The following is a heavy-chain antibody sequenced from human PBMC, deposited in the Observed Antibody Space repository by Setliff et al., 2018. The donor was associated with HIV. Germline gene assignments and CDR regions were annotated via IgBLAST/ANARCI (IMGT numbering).Heavy chain of an antibody. CDR2: IFRSGTT. CDR1: GGSFGDYH. Sequence: KTSETLSLTCTLSGGSFGDYHWSWIRQPAGRGLEWIGRIFRSGTTDYKFSLKSRVTISIDTSRNQFSPRLTSVTAEDTAVYYCARDRHYSGLGSYGPWGPGTLVTVSS. V-gene: IGHV4-4*07. CDR3: ARDRHYSGLGSYGP. J-gene: IGHJ5*02. D-gene: IGHD3-10*01.